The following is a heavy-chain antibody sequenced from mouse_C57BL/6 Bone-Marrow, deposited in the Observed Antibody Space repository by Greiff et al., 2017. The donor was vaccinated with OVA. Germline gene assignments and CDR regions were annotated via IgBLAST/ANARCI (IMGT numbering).Heavy chain of an antibody. V-gene: IGHV2-5*01. D-gene: IGHD1-1*01. Sequence: QVQLKQSGPGLVQPSQSLSITCTVSGFSLTSYGVHWVRQSPGKGLEWLGVIWRGGSTDYNAAFMSRLSLTKDNSKSQVFIKMNSLQADDTAIYNGTKKGYSRSYWYFDVWGTGTTVTVSS. CDR3: TKKGYSRSYWYFDV. J-gene: IGHJ1*03. CDR1: GFSLTSYG. CDR2: IWRGGST.